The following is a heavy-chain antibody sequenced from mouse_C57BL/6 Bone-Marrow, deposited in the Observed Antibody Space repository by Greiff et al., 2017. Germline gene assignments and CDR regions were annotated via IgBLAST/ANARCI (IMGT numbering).Heavy chain of an antibody. D-gene: IGHD2-3*01. CDR3: ARHYEGAMDY. J-gene: IGHJ4*01. Sequence: EVMLVESGGGLVQPGGSLKLSCAASGFTFSDYYMYWVRQTPEKRLEWVAYISNGGGSTYYPDTVKGRFTISRDNAKNTLYLQMSRLKSEDTAMYYCARHYEGAMDYWGQGTSVTVSS. V-gene: IGHV5-12*01. CDR2: ISNGGGST. CDR1: GFTFSDYY.